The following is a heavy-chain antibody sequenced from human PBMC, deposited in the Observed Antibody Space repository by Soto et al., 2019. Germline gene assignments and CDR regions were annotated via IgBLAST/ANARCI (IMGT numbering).Heavy chain of an antibody. D-gene: IGHD3-10*01. CDR1: GFTFSSYG. CDR3: AKDQFKTGGYYYYGMDV. CDR2: ISYDGSNK. V-gene: IGHV3-30*18. Sequence: QVQLVESGGGVVQPGRSLRLSCAASGFTFSSYGMHWVRQAPGKGLEWVAVISYDGSNKYYADSVKGRFTISRDNSKNPLYLQMNSLRAEDTAVYYCAKDQFKTGGYYYYGMDVWGQGTTVTVSS. J-gene: IGHJ6*02.